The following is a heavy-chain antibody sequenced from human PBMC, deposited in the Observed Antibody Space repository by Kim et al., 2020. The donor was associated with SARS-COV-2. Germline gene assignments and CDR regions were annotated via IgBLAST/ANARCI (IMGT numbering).Heavy chain of an antibody. J-gene: IGHJ4*01. V-gene: IGHV4-39*07. D-gene: IGHD5-18*01. CDR2: IYYSGST. Sequence: SETLSLTCTVSGGSISSSSYYRGWIRQPPGKGLEWIGSIYYSGSTYYNPSLKSRVTISVDTSKNQFSLKLSSVTAADTAVYYCARDLRIRGYSYGREYY. CDR1: GGSISSSSYY. CDR3: ARDLRIRGYSYGREYY.